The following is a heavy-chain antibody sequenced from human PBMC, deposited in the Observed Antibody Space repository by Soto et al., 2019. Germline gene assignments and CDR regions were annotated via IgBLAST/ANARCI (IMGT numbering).Heavy chain of an antibody. CDR2: ISAYNGNT. Sequence: ASVKVSCKASGYTFTSYGISWVRQAPGQGLEWMGWISAYNGNTNYAQKLQGRVTMTTDTSTSTAYMELRSLRSDDTAVYYCARVQHYCTNGVCYKANDAFDIWGQGTMVTVSS. D-gene: IGHD2-8*01. J-gene: IGHJ3*02. V-gene: IGHV1-18*01. CDR3: ARVQHYCTNGVCYKANDAFDI. CDR1: GYTFTSYG.